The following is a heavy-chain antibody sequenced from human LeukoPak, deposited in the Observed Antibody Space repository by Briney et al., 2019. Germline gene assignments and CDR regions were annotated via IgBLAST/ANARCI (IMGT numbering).Heavy chain of an antibody. CDR1: GFTFSSYA. Sequence: PGGSLRLSCAASGFTFSSYAMHWVRQAPGKGLEWVSVISYDGSNKYYADSVKGRFTISRDNSKNTLYLQMNSLRAEDTAVYYCARPNYSNYWLYYYMDVWSKGATVTVSS. CDR3: ARPNYSNYWLYYYMDV. J-gene: IGHJ6*03. D-gene: IGHD4-11*01. CDR2: ISYDGSNK. V-gene: IGHV3-30*04.